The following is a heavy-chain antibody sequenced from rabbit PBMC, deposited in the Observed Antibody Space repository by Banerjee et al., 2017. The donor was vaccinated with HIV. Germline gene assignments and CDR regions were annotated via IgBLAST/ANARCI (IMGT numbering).Heavy chain of an antibody. CDR3: ARAAYSSSSGCSHFNL. V-gene: IGHV1S40*01. D-gene: IGHD1-1*01. CDR1: GFSFSNKYV. CDR2: IYAGSSGRT. Sequence: QSLEESGGGLVKPEGSLTLTCTASGFSFSNKYVMCWVRQAPGKGLEWIACIYAGSSGRTYYARWAKGRFTISKTSSTTVTLQMTSLTAADTATYSCARAAYSSSSGCSHFNLWGPGTLVTVS. J-gene: IGHJ4*01.